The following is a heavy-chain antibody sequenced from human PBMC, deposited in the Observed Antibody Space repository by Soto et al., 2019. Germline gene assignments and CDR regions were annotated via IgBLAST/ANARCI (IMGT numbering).Heavy chain of an antibody. CDR3: ARDPPGIPAARGFDY. V-gene: IGHV4-4*02. CDR2: IYHSGST. Sequence: PSETLSLTCAVSCGSISSSNWWSWVRQPPGKGLEWIGEIYHSGSTNYNPSLKSRVTISVDKSKNQFSLELSSVTAADTAVYYCARDPPGIPAARGFDYWFQGILCTGS. J-gene: IGHJ4*02. CDR1: CGSISSSNW. D-gene: IGHD6-13*01.